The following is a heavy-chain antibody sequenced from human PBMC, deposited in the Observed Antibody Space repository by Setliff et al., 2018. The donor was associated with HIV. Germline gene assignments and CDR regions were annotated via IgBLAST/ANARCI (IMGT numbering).Heavy chain of an antibody. CDR1: GGTLSSNA. V-gene: IGHV1-69*13. D-gene: IGHD3-16*01. CDR2: IIPLYGTP. CDR3: ARDRGSQSSNYYGPSGY. Sequence: WASVKVSCKASGGTLSSNAISWVRQAPGQGLEWMGGIIPLYGTPDYVQKFQGRVVITVDESTNTAYMELNSLRSEDTAVYFCARDRGSQSSNYYGPSGYWGQGTLVTVSS. J-gene: IGHJ4*02.